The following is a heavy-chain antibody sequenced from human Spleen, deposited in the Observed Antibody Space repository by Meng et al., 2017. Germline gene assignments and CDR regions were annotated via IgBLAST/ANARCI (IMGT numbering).Heavy chain of an antibody. D-gene: IGHD3-9*01. CDR3: VRDMTGYHDY. V-gene: IGHV3-74*01. CDR2: INSDGSIT. J-gene: IGHJ4*02. Sequence: VHLVGAGGDLVKLGGSLRLSCAASGFTFSSYWMHWVRQAPGKGLVWVSRINSDGSITSYADSVKGRFTISRDNARNTLNLEMNSLRAEDTAVYYCVRDMTGYHDYWGQGTLVTVSS. CDR1: GFTFSSYW.